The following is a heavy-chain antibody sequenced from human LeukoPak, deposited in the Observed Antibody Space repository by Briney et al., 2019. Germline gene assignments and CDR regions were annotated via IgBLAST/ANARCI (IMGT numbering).Heavy chain of an antibody. CDR3: AKPRSGIAAPGTPLGY. V-gene: IGHV3-23*01. D-gene: IGHD6-13*01. CDR1: GFTFSSYA. Sequence: GGSLRLSCAASGFTFSSYAMSWVRQAPGKGLEWVSAISGSGGSTYYADSVKGRFTISRDNSKNTVYLQMNSLRADDTAVYYCAKPRSGIAAPGTPLGYWGQGTLVTVSS. CDR2: ISGSGGST. J-gene: IGHJ4*02.